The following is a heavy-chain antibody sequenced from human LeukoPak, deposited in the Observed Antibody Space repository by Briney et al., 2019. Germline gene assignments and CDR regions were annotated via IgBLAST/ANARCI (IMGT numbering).Heavy chain of an antibody. CDR2: ISGSGVSA. Sequence: GGSLRLSCAASGFTFSSDAMSGVRQGPGKGLEWGSGISGSGVSAYYADSVKGRFTISRDNSKNTVFLQMNSLRAEDTAVSYFAKDGVGATWLDFFDYWGQGALVTVSS. CDR1: GFTFSSDA. V-gene: IGHV3-23*01. J-gene: IGHJ4*02. CDR3: AKDGVGATWLDFFDY. D-gene: IGHD1-26*01.